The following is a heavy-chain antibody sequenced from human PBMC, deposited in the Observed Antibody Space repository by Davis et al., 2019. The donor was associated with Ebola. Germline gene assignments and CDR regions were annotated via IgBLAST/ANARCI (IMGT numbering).Heavy chain of an antibody. CDR1: AASIISSKW. CDR2: IYHTAPT. D-gene: IGHD6-19*01. V-gene: IGHV4-4*02. J-gene: IGHJ6*02. CDR3: ARQIAVGYYYGMDV. Sequence: SQTLSLTCPVSAASIISSKWWSWLRLRTGKGLEWIGEIYHTAPTNYTPSLKSPVTISIDKSNNQFPLKLASLTAADAAVYYCARQIAVGYYYGMDVWGQGTTVTVSS.